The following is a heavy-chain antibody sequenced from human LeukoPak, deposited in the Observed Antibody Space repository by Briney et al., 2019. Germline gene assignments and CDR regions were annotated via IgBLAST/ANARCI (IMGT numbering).Heavy chain of an antibody. Sequence: GGSLRLSCAASGFTFNSYSMYWVRQAPGKGLDWVSSISSSSSHMFYADSVKGRFSISRDNAKHSLYLQMNSVRAEDTAVYYCAVAYSSSGYYPVDYWGQGTLVTVSS. CDR1: GFTFNSYS. V-gene: IGHV3-21*01. CDR3: AVAYSSSGYYPVDY. J-gene: IGHJ4*02. D-gene: IGHD3-22*01. CDR2: ISSSSSHM.